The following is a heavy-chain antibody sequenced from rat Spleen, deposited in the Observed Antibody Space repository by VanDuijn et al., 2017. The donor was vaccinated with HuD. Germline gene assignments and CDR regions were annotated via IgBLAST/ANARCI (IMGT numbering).Heavy chain of an antibody. Sequence: EVQLVESGGGLVQPGRSLKLSCAASGFTFSDYGVAWVRQAPTKGLEWVATISYGDSSGHSGTYYRDSVKGRFTVSRDNAKNTLHLQMNSLKSEDTATYYCARQRGPSWFSYWGQGTLVTVSS. CDR3: ARQRGPSWFSY. CDR2: ISYGDSSGHSGT. J-gene: IGHJ3*01. V-gene: IGHV5-29*01. D-gene: IGHD3-1*01. CDR1: GFTFSDYG.